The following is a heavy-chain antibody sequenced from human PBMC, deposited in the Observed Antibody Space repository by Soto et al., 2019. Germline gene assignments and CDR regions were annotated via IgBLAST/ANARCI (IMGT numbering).Heavy chain of an antibody. Sequence: GGSLRLSCAASGFTFSSYGMHWVRQAPGKGLEWVAIISYDGINKYNANYVKGRFTISRDNSKNTLNLQMNSQRAEDTDVYYCAKSMYNWNDGFFDYWGQGTLVTVSS. J-gene: IGHJ4*02. CDR3: AKSMYNWNDGFFDY. CDR2: ISYDGINK. CDR1: GFTFSSYG. D-gene: IGHD1-1*01. V-gene: IGHV3-30*18.